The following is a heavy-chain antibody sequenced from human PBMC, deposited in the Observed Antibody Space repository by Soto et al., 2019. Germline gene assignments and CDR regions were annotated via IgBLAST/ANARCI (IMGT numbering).Heavy chain of an antibody. CDR3: ARRDTAGYYFDY. CDR2: IYHSGST. Sequence: SETLSLTCAVSGGSISSSNLWSWVRQPPGKGLEWIGEIYHSGSTNYNPSLKSRVTISVDKSKNQFSLKLSSVTAADTAVYYCARRDTAGYYFDYWGQGTLVTVSS. D-gene: IGHD5-18*01. CDR1: GGSISSSNL. V-gene: IGHV4-4*02. J-gene: IGHJ4*02.